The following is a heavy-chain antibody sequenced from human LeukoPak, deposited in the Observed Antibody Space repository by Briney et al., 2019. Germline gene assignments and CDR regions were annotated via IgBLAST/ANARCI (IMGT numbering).Heavy chain of an antibody. V-gene: IGHV3-23*01. CDR3: AKDRNYGDHHYGMDV. CDR1: GFTFSSYA. CDR2: ISGSGGST. Sequence: VGSLRLSCAASGFTFSSYAMSWVRQAPGKGLEWVSAISGSGGSTYYADSVKGRFTISRDNSKNTLYLQMNSLRAEDTAVYYCAKDRNYGDHHYGMDVWGQGTTVTVSS. J-gene: IGHJ6*02. D-gene: IGHD4-17*01.